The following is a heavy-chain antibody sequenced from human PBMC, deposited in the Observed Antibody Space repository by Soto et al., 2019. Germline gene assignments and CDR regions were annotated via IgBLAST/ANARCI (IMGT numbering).Heavy chain of an antibody. J-gene: IGHJ5*02. CDR3: ARDAAYYCSGGSCLIS. D-gene: IGHD2-15*01. Sequence: QVQLVESGGGVVQPGRSLRLSCAASGFTFSSYGMHWVRQAPGKGLEWVAVIWYDGSNKYYADSVKGRFTISRDNSKNTLYLQMNSLRAEDTAVYYCARDAAYYCSGGSCLISWGQGTLVTVSS. CDR2: IWYDGSNK. V-gene: IGHV3-33*01. CDR1: GFTFSSYG.